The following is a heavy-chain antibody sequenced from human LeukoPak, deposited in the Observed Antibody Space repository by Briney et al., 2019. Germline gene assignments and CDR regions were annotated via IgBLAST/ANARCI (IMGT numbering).Heavy chain of an antibody. J-gene: IGHJ3*02. D-gene: IGHD3-3*01. Sequence: ASVKVSCKASGYTFTSYDINWVRQATGQGLEWMGWMNPNSGNTGYAQKFQGRVTITGNTSISTAYMELSSRRSGDTAVYYCARVIRFLEWLFLDIWGQGTMVTVSS. V-gene: IGHV1-8*03. CDR2: MNPNSGNT. CDR1: GYTFTSYD. CDR3: ARVIRFLEWLFLDI.